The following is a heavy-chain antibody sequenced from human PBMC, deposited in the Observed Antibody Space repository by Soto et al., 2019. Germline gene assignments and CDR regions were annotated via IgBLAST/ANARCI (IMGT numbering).Heavy chain of an antibody. CDR1: AGSISSSS. D-gene: IGHD2-2*01. Sequence: PSETLSLTCTVSAGSISSSSWSWIRQPPGRGLEWIGYIYNNGRTDYNTSLKSRVTISVDTSKNHFSLKLSSVTPADTAVYYCARARFCTSTSCYPYFDFWGQGTLVTVSS. J-gene: IGHJ4*02. CDR3: ARARFCTSTSCYPYFDF. CDR2: IYNNGRT. V-gene: IGHV4-59*01.